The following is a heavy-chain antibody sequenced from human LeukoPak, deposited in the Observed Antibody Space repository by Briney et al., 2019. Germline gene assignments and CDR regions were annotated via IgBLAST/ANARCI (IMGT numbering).Heavy chain of an antibody. D-gene: IGHD6-13*01. CDR3: AKDWQQLVQGPLDY. CDR2: ISGSGGST. V-gene: IGHV3-23*01. Sequence: PGGSLRLSCAASGFTFSSYAMSWVRQAPGKGLEWVSAISGSGGSTYYADSVKGRFTISRDNSKNTLYLQMNSLRAEDTAVYYCAKDWQQLVQGPLDYWGQGTLVTVSS. J-gene: IGHJ4*02. CDR1: GFTFSSYA.